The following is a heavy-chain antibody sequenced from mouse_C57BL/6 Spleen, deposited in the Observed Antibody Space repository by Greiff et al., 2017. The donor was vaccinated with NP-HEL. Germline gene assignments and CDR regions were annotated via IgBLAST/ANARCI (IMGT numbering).Heavy chain of an antibody. V-gene: IGHV3-6*01. CDR1: GYSITSGYY. CDR3: ARDGDGYYAMDY. CDR2: ISYDGSN. Sequence: VQLKESGPGLVKPSQSLSLTCSVTGYSITSGYYWNWIRQFPGNKLEWMGYISYDGSNNYNPSLKNRISITRDTSKNQFFLKLNSVTTEDTATYYCARDGDGYYAMDYWGQGTSVTVSS. D-gene: IGHD3-3*01. J-gene: IGHJ4*01.